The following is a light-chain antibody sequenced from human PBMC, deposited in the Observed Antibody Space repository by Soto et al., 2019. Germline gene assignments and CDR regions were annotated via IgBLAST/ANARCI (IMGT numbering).Light chain of an antibody. J-gene: IGKJ2*01. CDR3: QQYESYSYT. CDR2: AAS. Sequence: DIQMTQSPSTLSASLGDRVTITCRTCQTITGSLAWYQQKPGKAPKLLVFAASALESEVPSRFSGGGSGTEFTLTISSLQPDDFATYYCQQYESYSYTFGQGTKLEIK. V-gene: IGKV1-5*03. CDR1: QTITGS.